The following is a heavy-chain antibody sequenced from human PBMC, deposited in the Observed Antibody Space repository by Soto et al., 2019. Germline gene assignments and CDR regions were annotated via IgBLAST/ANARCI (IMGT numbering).Heavy chain of an antibody. Sequence: ASVKVSCKASGGTFSSYAISWVRQAPGQGLEWMGGIIPIFGTANYAQKFQGRVTITADESTSTAYMELSSLRFEDTAVYYCARVVYSYGFFDYWGQGTLVTVSS. CDR2: IIPIFGTA. CDR1: GGTFSSYA. D-gene: IGHD5-18*01. J-gene: IGHJ4*02. V-gene: IGHV1-69*13. CDR3: ARVVYSYGFFDY.